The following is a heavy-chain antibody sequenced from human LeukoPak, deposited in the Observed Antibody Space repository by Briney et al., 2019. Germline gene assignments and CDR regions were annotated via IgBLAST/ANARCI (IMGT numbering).Heavy chain of an antibody. CDR1: GGSFSSYY. D-gene: IGHD4-23*01. V-gene: IGHV4-59*01. CDR2: IYYSGST. J-gene: IGHJ6*02. Sequence: PSETLSLTCAVYGGSFSSYYWSWIRQPPGKGLEWIGYIYYSGSTNYNPPLKSRVTISVDTSKNQFSLKLSSVTAADTAVYYCARDSHSTVVTPDPYYYYGMDVWGQGTTVTVSS. CDR3: ARDSHSTVVTPDPYYYYGMDV.